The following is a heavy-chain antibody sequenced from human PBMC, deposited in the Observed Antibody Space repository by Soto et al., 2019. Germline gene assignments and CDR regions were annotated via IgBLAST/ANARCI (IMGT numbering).Heavy chain of an antibody. D-gene: IGHD4-4*01. CDR3: ARDRLQSGTWFDP. CDR2: IIISIITI. V-gene: IGHV3-48*01. J-gene: IGHJ5*02. CDR1: GFTFSSYS. Sequence: GGSLRLSCAASGFTFSSYSMNWVRQAPGKGLEWVSYIIISIITIYYADSVKGSFTFSRVIAKNSFFLQMNSLRAEDTAVYYCARDRLQSGTWFDPWGQGTLVTVSS.